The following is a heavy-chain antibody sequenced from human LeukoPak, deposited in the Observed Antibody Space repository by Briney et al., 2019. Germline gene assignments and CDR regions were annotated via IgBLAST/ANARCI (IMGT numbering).Heavy chain of an antibody. CDR1: GFTFSSYW. CDR3: ARYYDSSGYYDNFDY. Sequence: GGSLRPSCAASGFTFSSYWMSWVRQAPGKGLEWVASIKQDGSEKYYVDSVKGRFTISRDNAKNSLYLQMNSLRAEDTAVYYCARYYDSSGYYDNFDYWGQGTLVTVSS. CDR2: IKQDGSEK. J-gene: IGHJ4*02. D-gene: IGHD3-22*01. V-gene: IGHV3-7*01.